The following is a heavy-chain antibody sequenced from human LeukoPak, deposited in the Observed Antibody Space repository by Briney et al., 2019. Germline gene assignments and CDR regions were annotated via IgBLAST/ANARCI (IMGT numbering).Heavy chain of an antibody. CDR1: GGSLSSGGYS. J-gene: IGHJ5*02. V-gene: IGHV4-30-2*01. CDR3: ARGYCSGGSCPAPNWFVP. Sequence: SETLSLTCAVSGGSLSSGGYSRSWIRQPPGKGLEWIGYIHHIGSTYYNPSLKSRVTISVDSSKNQFSLKLSSVAAADTAVYYCARGYCSGGSCPAPNWFVPWGQGTLVSV. D-gene: IGHD2-15*01. CDR2: IHHIGST.